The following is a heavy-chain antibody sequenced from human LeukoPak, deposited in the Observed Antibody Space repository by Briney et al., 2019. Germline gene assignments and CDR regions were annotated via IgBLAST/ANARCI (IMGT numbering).Heavy chain of an antibody. CDR3: ARNPRLSSRGTIDI. V-gene: IGHV4-39*01. CDR1: GGSISSSSYY. D-gene: IGHD2-21*02. Sequence: SETLSLTCTVSGGSISSSSYYWGWIRQPPGKGLEWIGSIYYSGSTYYNPSLKSRVTISVDTSKNQFSLKLSSVTAADTAVYYCARNPRLSSRGTIDIWGQGTMVTVSS. CDR2: IYYSGST. J-gene: IGHJ3*02.